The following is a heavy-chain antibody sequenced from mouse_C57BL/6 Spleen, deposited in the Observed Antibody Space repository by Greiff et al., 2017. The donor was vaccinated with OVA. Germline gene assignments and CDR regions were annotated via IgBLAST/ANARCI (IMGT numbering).Heavy chain of an antibody. Sequence: QVQLQQSGPELVKPGASVPISCKASVYAFSSSWMNWVKQRPGKGLEWIGRIYPGDGDTNYNGKFKGKATLTADKSSSTAYMQLSSLTSEDSAVYFCARGGFDYWGQGTTLTVSS. J-gene: IGHJ2*01. CDR3: ARGGFDY. V-gene: IGHV1-82*01. CDR1: VYAFSSSW. CDR2: IYPGDGDT.